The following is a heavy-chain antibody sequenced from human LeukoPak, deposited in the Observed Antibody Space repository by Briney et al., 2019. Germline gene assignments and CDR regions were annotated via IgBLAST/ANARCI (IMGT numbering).Heavy chain of an antibody. D-gene: IGHD5-12*01. J-gene: IGHJ4*02. Sequence: GGSLRLSCAASGFSFSSYGMHWVRQAPGKGLEWVSSTNGGGDYTYYADSVRGRFSISRDNADNTLYLQMSSLRADDTAVYYCSKGANIGGGYGVFDHWGQGTLVTVSS. CDR3: SKGANIGGGYGVFDH. V-gene: IGHV3-23*01. CDR1: GFSFSSYG. CDR2: TNGGGDYT.